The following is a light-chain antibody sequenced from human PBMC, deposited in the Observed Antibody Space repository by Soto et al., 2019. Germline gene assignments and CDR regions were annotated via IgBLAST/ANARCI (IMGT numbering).Light chain of an antibody. CDR1: QSVSSR. Sequence: EIVMTQSPATLSVSPGERATLPCRASQSVSSRLAWYQRKRGQATRLLIYDAYTRATGIPARFSGSGSGTEFNLTLSSLQSEDFAIYYCRHYNNWPPETFGQGTKVDI. V-gene: IGKV3-15*01. J-gene: IGKJ1*01. CDR2: DAY. CDR3: RHYNNWPPET.